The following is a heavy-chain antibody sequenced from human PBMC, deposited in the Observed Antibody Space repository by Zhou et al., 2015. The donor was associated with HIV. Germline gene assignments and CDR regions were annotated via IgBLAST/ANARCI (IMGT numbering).Heavy chain of an antibody. D-gene: IGHD3-9*01. CDR3: ARGVHRYYDILTATRFYGMDV. CDR2: INPNSGGT. V-gene: IGHV1-2*04. Sequence: QVQLVQSGAEVKKPGASVKVSCKASGYTFTGYYMHWVRQAPGQGLEWMGWINPNSGGTNYAQKFQGWVTMTRDTSISTAYMELSRLRSDDTAVYYCARGVHRYYDILTATRFYGMDVWGQGTTVTVSS. J-gene: IGHJ6*02. CDR1: GYTFTGYY.